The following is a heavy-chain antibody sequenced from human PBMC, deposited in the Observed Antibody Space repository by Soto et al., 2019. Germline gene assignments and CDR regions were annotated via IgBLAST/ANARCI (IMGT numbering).Heavy chain of an antibody. D-gene: IGHD3-9*01. CDR1: GGSFSGYY. J-gene: IGHJ6*02. CDR3: ARGKSLRYFDWLPNYYYYGMDV. Sequence: PSETLSLTCAVYGGSFSGYYWSWIRQPPGKGLEWIGEINHSGSTNYNPSLKSRVTISVDTSKNQFSLKLSSVTAADTAVYYCARGKSLRYFDWLPNYYYYGMDVWGQGTTVTAP. CDR2: INHSGST. V-gene: IGHV4-34*01.